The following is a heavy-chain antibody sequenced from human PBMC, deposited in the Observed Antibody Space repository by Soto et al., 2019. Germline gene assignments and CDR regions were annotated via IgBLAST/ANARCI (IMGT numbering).Heavy chain of an antibody. CDR2: ISTYNGNT. D-gene: IGHD3-22*01. CDR3: ARGPTDYYDNSAHYFLDY. V-gene: IGHV1-18*01. J-gene: IGHJ4*02. CDR1: GYTFITYG. Sequence: QVQLVQSGAEVKKPGASVKVSCKASGYTFITYGVSWVRQAPGQGLDWLGWISTYNGNTRYAERLQGRVTMTTDTTTNTAYMELMNLRYDDTAVYYCARGPTDYYDNSAHYFLDYWGQGTLVTVSS.